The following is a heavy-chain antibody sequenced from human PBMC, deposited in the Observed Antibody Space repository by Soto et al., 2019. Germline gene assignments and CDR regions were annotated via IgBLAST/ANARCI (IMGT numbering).Heavy chain of an antibody. CDR3: ATRLAVAGTRRAFDI. Sequence: GESLKISCQGSGYSFTNYWVGWVRQIPGRGLEWMGIIHPGDSDTRYSPSFQGQVTISADKSISTAYLQWSSLKASDTAMYYCATRLAVAGTRRAFDIWGQGTMVTVSS. CDR1: GYSFTNYW. J-gene: IGHJ3*02. CDR2: IHPGDSDT. D-gene: IGHD6-19*01. V-gene: IGHV5-51*01.